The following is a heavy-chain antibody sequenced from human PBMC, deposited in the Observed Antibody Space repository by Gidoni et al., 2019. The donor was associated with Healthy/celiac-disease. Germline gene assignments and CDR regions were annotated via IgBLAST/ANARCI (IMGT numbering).Heavy chain of an antibody. CDR3: ARGPISGSYLFDY. D-gene: IGHD1-26*01. CDR1: GGSFSGYY. V-gene: IGHV4-34*01. J-gene: IGHJ4*02. CDR2: INHRGRT. Sequence: QVQLQQWGAGLLKPSETLSLTCAVYGGSFSGYYWSWIRQPPGKGLEWIGEINHRGRTNYNPSLKSRVTISVDTSKNQFSLKLSSVTAADTAVYYCARGPISGSYLFDYWGREPWSPSPQ.